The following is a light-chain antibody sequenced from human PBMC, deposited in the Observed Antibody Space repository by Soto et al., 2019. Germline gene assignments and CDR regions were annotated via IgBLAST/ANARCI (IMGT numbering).Light chain of an antibody. CDR3: SSYTSSSTAV. J-gene: IGLJ1*01. V-gene: IGLV2-14*01. CDR2: EVT. Sequence: QSVLTQVASVSGSPEQSITISCTGTSTDVARYNYVSWYQQHPDKAPKLMIYEVTNRPSGVSNRFSGSKSGNTASLTISGLQAEDEDDYYCSSYTSSSTAVFGTGTKLTVL. CDR1: STDVARYNY.